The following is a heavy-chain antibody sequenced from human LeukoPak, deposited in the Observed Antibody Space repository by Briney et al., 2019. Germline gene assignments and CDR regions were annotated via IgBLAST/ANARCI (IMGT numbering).Heavy chain of an antibody. J-gene: IGHJ6*04. CDR2: IYYSGST. CDR1: GGSISSYY. D-gene: IGHD2/OR15-2a*01. V-gene: IGHV4-59*01. Sequence: SETLSLTCTVSGGSISSYYWSWIRQPPGKGLEWIGYIYYSGSTNYNPSLKSRVTISVDTSKNQFSLKLSSVTAADTAVYYCARDEGIYAGYYYGMDVWGKGTTVTASS. CDR3: ARDEGIYAGYYYGMDV.